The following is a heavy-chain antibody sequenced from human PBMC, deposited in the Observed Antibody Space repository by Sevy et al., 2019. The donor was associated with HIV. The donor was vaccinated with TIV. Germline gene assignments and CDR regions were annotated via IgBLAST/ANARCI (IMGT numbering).Heavy chain of an antibody. D-gene: IGHD3-22*01. CDR1: GYTLTQFS. V-gene: IGHV1-24*01. J-gene: IGHJ4*02. CDR2: FDPEDDET. Sequence: ASVKVSCKVSGYTLTQFSMHWVRQAPGKGLEWMATFDPEDDETIYAQRLQGRVTMTEDTSTDTACMELSSLRSDDTAVYYCAVTKDYYDSSGYPFDYWGQGSLVTISS. CDR3: AVTKDYYDSSGYPFDY.